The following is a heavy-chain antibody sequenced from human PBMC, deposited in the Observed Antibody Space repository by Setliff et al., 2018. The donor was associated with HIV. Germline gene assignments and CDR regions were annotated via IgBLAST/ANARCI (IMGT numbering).Heavy chain of an antibody. CDR2: IIPKSGGT. Sequence: ASVKVSCKASGGTFSSYAISWVRQAPGQGLEWMGGIIPKSGGTNYAQKFQGRVTMARDTSINTVYMELSRLRSDDTAVYYCASWGGSPDGYFYYYMDVWGKGTTVTVSS. D-gene: IGHD1-26*01. V-gene: IGHV1-2*02. CDR1: GGTFSSYA. J-gene: IGHJ6*03. CDR3: ASWGGSPDGYFYYYMDV.